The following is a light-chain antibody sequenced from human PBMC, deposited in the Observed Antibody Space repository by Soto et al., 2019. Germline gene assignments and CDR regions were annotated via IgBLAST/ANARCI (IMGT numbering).Light chain of an antibody. CDR3: AAWDDRLRARYV. J-gene: IGLJ1*01. CDR1: SSNIGSNY. CDR2: RNN. Sequence: QSVLTQPPSASGTPGQRVTISCSGSSSNIGSNYVYWYQQLPGTAPKLLIYRNNQRPSGVPDRFSGSKSGTSASLAISGLRSEDEADYYCAAWDDRLRARYVSGTGTKVTVL. V-gene: IGLV1-47*01.